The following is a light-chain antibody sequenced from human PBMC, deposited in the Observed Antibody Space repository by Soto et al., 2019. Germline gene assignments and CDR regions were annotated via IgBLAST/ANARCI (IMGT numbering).Light chain of an antibody. Sequence: SYELTQPPSVSVGPGQTARITCGGDKIGSKIVHWYRQRPGQAPVAVVFDASDRPSGIPDRISASRSGDTATLTISRVDAGDEADYYCQVWASTDEFFVFGSGTKVTAL. V-gene: IGLV3-21*02. CDR3: QVWASTDEFFV. CDR2: DAS. CDR1: KIGSKI. J-gene: IGLJ1*01.